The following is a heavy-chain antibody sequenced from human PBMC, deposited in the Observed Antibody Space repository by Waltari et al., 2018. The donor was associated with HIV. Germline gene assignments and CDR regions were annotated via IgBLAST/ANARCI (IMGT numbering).Heavy chain of an antibody. V-gene: IGHV4-59*01. CDR1: GGSISSYY. CDR3: AGELAPGGGGMDV. Sequence: QVQLQESGPGLVKPSETLSLTCTVSGGSISSYYWSWLRQPPGKGLEWIGYIYYSGSTNDNPTLERRGTISVNASKNQFARKLSSVTAADTAVYYCAGELAPGGGGMDVWGQGTTVTVSS. D-gene: IGHD3-10*01. J-gene: IGHJ6*02. CDR2: IYYSGST.